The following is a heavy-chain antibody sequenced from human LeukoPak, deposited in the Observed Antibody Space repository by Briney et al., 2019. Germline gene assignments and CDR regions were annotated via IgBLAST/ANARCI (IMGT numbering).Heavy chain of an antibody. Sequence: PSETLSFTCAVYGGSFSSYYWGWIRQPPGKGLEWIGSIYYSGSTYYNPSLKSRVTISVDTSKNQFSLKLSSVTAADTAVYYCARHQWLDEPYFDYWGQGTLVTVSS. J-gene: IGHJ4*02. D-gene: IGHD6-19*01. CDR3: ARHQWLDEPYFDY. CDR2: IYYSGST. CDR1: GGSFSSYY. V-gene: IGHV4-39*01.